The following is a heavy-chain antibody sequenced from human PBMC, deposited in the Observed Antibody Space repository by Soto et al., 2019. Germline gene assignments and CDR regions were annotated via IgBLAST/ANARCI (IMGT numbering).Heavy chain of an antibody. Sequence: PGGSLRLSCAASGFTFSSYGMHWVRQAPGKGLEWVAVISYDGSNKYYADSVKGRFTISXVXXXXTXFXQXXXLRAXDTAVYYCAKDRQYPRDYFHYWGQGTLVTVSS. CDR3: AKDRQYPRDYFHY. CDR2: ISYDGSNK. J-gene: IGHJ4*02. D-gene: IGHD4-4*01. V-gene: IGHV3-30*18. CDR1: GFTFSSYG.